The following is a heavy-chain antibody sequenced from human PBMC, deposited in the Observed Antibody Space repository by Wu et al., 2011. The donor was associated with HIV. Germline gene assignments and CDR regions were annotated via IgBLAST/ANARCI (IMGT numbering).Heavy chain of an antibody. CDR3: ARDRPPDGGYGHSYYFYGMDV. CDR1: GGTFSSYA. J-gene: IGHJ6*02. V-gene: IGHV1-69*14. CDR2: IIPMFDAE. D-gene: IGHD3-10*01. Sequence: QVHLVQSGAEVKKSGSSVRVSCKASGGTFSSYAVNWVRQAPGQGLEWMGRIIPMFDAEKFAQKFQDRLTITVDKSTSTAYMELSSLRSEDTAVYYCARDRPPDGGYGHSYYFYGMDVWGQGTTVTVSS.